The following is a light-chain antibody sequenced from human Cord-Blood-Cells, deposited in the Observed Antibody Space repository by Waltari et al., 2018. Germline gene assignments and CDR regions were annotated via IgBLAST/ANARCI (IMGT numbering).Light chain of an antibody. V-gene: IGLV1-44*01. CDR2: SND. Sequence: QSVLTHPPSASGTPGQRVTISCSGSRSHTGCNTVIWYQQLPRTAPNPLIYSNDHGPSGVPDRFSGSKSATSASLAISGPQSEDEADYYCAAWDDSLNGWVFGGGTKLTVL. CDR3: AAWDDSLNGWV. J-gene: IGLJ3*02. CDR1: RSHTGCNT.